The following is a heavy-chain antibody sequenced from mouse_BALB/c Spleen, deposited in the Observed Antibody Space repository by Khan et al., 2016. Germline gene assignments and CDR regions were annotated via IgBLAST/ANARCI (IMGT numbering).Heavy chain of an antibody. CDR3: ARGDGNNAY. CDR2: INPSSNYS. CDR1: GYTFTTYT. V-gene: IGHV1-4*01. J-gene: IGHJ3*01. Sequence: QVQLQQSGAELARPGASVKMSCKASGYTFTTYTMQWVKQRPGQGLEWIGYINPSSNYSNYNQKFKDKATLTADKSSSTAYMQLSSLTSEDSAVYYCARGDGNNAYWGLGTLVTVSA. D-gene: IGHD2-1*01.